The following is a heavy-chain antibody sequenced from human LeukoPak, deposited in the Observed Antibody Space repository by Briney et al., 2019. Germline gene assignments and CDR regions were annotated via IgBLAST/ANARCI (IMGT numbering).Heavy chain of an antibody. J-gene: IGHJ4*01. CDR3: ARGMVVTADIETY. CDR2: INTDGSST. CDR1: GFTFSSYW. V-gene: IGHV3-74*01. D-gene: IGHD2-21*02. Sequence: GGSLSPSCAASGFTFSSYWMHWVRQAPGKGLVWVSRINTDGSSTSSAYSVKGRFTISRDNAKNTLYLQMNSLRAEDTAVYYCARGMVVTADIETYWGRAPLLTVSS.